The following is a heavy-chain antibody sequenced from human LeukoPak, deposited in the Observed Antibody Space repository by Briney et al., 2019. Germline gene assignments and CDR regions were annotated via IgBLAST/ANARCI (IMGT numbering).Heavy chain of an antibody. D-gene: IGHD3-22*01. CDR2: ISAYNGNT. V-gene: IGHV1-18*01. Sequence: ASVKVSCKASGYTFTSYGISLVRQAPGQGLEWMAWISAYNGNTNYAQKLQGRVTMTTDTSTSTAYMELRSLRSDDTAVYYCASNLHYYDSSGQYYYYYYGMDVWGQGTTVTVSS. CDR3: ASNLHYYDSSGQYYYYYYGMDV. J-gene: IGHJ6*02. CDR1: GYTFTSYG.